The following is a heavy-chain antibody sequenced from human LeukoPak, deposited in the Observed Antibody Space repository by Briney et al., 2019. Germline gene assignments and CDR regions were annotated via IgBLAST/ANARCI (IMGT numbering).Heavy chain of an antibody. CDR3: ARRYGSFPNNYFDY. CDR2: IYYSGST. Sequence: SETLSLTCTVSGGSISSYYWSWIRQPPGKGLEWIGYIYYSGSTNYNPSLKSRVTISVDTSKSQFSLKLSSVTAADTAVYYCARRYGSFPNNYFDYWGQGTLVTVSS. CDR1: GGSISSYY. D-gene: IGHD1-26*01. V-gene: IGHV4-59*01. J-gene: IGHJ4*02.